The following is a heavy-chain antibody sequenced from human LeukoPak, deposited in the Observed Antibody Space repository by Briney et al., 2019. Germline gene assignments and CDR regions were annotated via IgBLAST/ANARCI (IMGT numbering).Heavy chain of an antibody. D-gene: IGHD6-19*01. CDR2: IYSSGST. J-gene: IGHJ4*02. V-gene: IGHV4-4*07. Sequence: PSETLSLTCTVSGGSINSYYWSWIRQPAGKGLEWIGRIYSSGSTNYNPSLKSRVTMSVDTSNNQFSLKLSSVTAADTAVYYCARWYSSGWAFDYWGQGTLVTVSS. CDR3: ARWYSSGWAFDY. CDR1: GGSINSYY.